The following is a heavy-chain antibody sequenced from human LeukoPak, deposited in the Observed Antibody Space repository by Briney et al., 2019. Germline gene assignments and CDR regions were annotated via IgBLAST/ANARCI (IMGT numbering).Heavy chain of an antibody. V-gene: IGHV5-51*01. D-gene: IGHD5-12*01. Sequence: GESLKISCKGSGYSFTSYWSGGVRQMSGKGLEWMGIIDPGDSDTRYSPSLQGQVTISADKSISTAYLQWSSLKASDTGIYYCARVRYSGYDQADYWGQGTLVTVSS. CDR3: ARVRYSGYDQADY. CDR1: GYSFTSYW. J-gene: IGHJ4*02. CDR2: IDPGDSDT.